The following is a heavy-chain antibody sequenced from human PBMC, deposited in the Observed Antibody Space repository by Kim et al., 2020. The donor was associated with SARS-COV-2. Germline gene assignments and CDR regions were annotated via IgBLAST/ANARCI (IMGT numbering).Heavy chain of an antibody. J-gene: IGHJ4*02. CDR1: GGSFSGYY. D-gene: IGHD3-3*01. CDR3: ARGPYYDFWSGYSDGQDFDY. Sequence: SETLSLTCAVYGGSFSGYYWSWIRQPPGKGLEWIGEINHSGSTNYNPSLKSRVTISVDTSKNQFSLKLSSMTAADTAVYYCARGPYYDFWSGYSDGQDFDYWGQGTLVTVSS. CDR2: INHSGST. V-gene: IGHV4-34*01.